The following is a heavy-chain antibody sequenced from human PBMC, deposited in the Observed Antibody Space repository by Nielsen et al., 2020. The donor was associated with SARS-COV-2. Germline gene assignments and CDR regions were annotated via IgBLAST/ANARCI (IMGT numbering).Heavy chain of an antibody. CDR3: AHMGGGGGDLFDY. V-gene: IGHV1-69*01. CDR2: IIPIFGTA. D-gene: IGHD2-21*02. J-gene: IGHJ4*02. Sequence: WVGQAPGQGLEWMGGIIPIFGTANYAQKFQGRVTITADESTSTAYMELSSLRSEDTAVYYCAHMGGGGGDLFDYWGQGTLVTVSS.